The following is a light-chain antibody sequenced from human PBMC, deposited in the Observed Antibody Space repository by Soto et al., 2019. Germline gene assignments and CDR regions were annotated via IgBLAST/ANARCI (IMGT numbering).Light chain of an antibody. Sequence: DIQMTQSPSSLPASIGDRVTITCRASQSIDTYLSWYEQKPGKAPKLLIYGVSNLESGVPSRISGSGSGTDFTLTLTSLEAEDFATYFCQQSYSLPVTFGGGTKVDIK. J-gene: IGKJ4*01. CDR2: GVS. CDR3: QQSYSLPVT. V-gene: IGKV1-39*01. CDR1: QSIDTY.